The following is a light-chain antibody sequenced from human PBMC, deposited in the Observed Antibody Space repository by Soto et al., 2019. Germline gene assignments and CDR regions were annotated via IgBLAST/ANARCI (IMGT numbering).Light chain of an antibody. CDR1: QSVSRNY. CDR2: NAS. J-gene: IGKJ1*01. V-gene: IGKV3-20*01. CDR3: LQYGSSPRT. Sequence: EIVLTQSPGALSLSPGERATLSCRASQSVSRNYLAWYQQKPGQAPRLLIFNASIRTTGIPDRFSGSGPVTDFTLTINRLEPEDCAVYYCLQYGSSPRTFGQGTKVEVK.